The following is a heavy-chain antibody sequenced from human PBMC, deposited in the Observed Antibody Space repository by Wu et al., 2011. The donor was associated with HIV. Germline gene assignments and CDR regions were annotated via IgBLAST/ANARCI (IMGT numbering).Heavy chain of an antibody. Sequence: EVQLVQSGAEVKKPGTEVKISCKVSGYTLTDYYMHWVRQAPGRGLEWMGLINPEDGDTLYAQSFQDRVTISTDTTTSTDYLELSGLRSEDTAVYYCARGKRATATSFDYWGPGTLVTVSP. CDR2: INPEDGDT. V-gene: IGHV1-69-2*01. CDR3: ARGKRATATSFDY. CDR1: GYTLTDYY. D-gene: IGHD4-17*01. J-gene: IGHJ4*02.